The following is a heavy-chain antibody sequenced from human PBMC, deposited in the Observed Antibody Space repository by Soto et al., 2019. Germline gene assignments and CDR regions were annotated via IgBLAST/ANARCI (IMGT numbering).Heavy chain of an antibody. CDR2: IYYSGST. CDR1: GGSISSGGYY. V-gene: IGHV4-31*03. D-gene: IGHD3-22*01. J-gene: IGHJ4*02. CDR3: ARINITMIVVPTYYFDY. Sequence: SETLSLTCTVSGGSISSGGYYWSWIRQHPGKGLEWIGYIYYSGSTYYNPSLKSRVTISVDTSKNQFSLKLSSVTAADTAVYYCARINITMIVVPTYYFDYCGQGTLVTVSS.